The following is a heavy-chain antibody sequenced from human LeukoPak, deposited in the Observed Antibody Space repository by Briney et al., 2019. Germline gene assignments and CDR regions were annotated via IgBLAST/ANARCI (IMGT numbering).Heavy chain of an antibody. CDR2: IYYSGST. J-gene: IGHJ3*02. CDR1: GFTFSSYS. D-gene: IGHD3-22*01. CDR3: ARGPYYYDSSGYYDDAFDI. Sequence: GSLRLSCAASGFTFSSYSMNWIRQPPGKGLEWIGSIYYSGSTYYNPSLKSRATISVDTSKNQFSLKLSSVTAADTAVYYCARGPYYYDSSGYYDDAFDIWGQGTMVTVSS. V-gene: IGHV4-39*07.